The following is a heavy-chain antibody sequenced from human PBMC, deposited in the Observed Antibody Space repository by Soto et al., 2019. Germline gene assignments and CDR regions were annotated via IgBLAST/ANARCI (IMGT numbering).Heavy chain of an antibody. CDR2: ISASGSTS. Sequence: EVQLLESGGGLVQPGGSLRLSCAASGFPFNSYAMNWVRQTPGKGLEWVSSISASGSTSSLADSVKGRFTVSRDNSQNTLHLQMNSLSAEDTAIYYCARDITGTARPLDPWGQGTLVTVSS. V-gene: IGHV3-23*01. CDR3: ARDITGTARPLDP. CDR1: GFPFNSYA. D-gene: IGHD1-7*01. J-gene: IGHJ5*02.